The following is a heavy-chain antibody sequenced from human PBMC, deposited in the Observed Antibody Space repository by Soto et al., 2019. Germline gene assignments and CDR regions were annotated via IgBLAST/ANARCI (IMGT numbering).Heavy chain of an antibody. CDR1: GFNFSNFD. Sequence: PGGSLRLSCAASGFNFSNFDMNWVRQAPGRGLEWVSGISDSGATTYSADSVRGRFTISRDNSKNTLYLQMKSLRAEDSASYYCAKEDTSSGSLDYWGQGALVTVSS. D-gene: IGHD6-19*01. V-gene: IGHV3-23*01. CDR2: ISDSGATT. CDR3: AKEDTSSGSLDY. J-gene: IGHJ4*02.